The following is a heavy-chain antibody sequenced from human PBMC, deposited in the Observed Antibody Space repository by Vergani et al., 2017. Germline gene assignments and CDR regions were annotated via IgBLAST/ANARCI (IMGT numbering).Heavy chain of an antibody. CDR3: ASGKYYSDSTSHFRGRYFDV. Sequence: QMQLQESGPGLVKASETLSLTCTVSGDSIISRSYSWGWLRQPPGKGLEWIGSIYNSGNGDSSSSLKSRVTISADTSKNQFSLRLTSVTAADTAVYYCASGKYYSDSTSHFRGRYFDVWGRGTLVTVPS. CDR2: IYNSGNG. D-gene: IGHD3-16*01. J-gene: IGHJ2*01. V-gene: IGHV4-39*01. CDR1: GDSIISRSYS.